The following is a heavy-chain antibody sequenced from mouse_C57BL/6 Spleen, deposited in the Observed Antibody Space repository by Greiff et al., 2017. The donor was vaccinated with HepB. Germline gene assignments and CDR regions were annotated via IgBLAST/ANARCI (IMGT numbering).Heavy chain of an antibody. V-gene: IGHV5-17*01. CDR2: ISSGSSTI. CDR1: GFTFSDYG. J-gene: IGHJ3*01. Sequence: EVQRVESGGGLVKPGGSLKLSCAASGFTFSDYGMHWVRQAPEKGLEWVAYISSGSSTIYYADTVKGRFTISRDNAKNTLFLQMTSLRSEDTAMYYCARADEGGPAWFAYWGQGTLVTVSA. D-gene: IGHD2-3*01. CDR3: ARADEGGPAWFAY.